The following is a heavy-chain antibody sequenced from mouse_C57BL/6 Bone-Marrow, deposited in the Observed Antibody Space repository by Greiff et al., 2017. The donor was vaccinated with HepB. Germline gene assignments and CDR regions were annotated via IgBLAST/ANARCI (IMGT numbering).Heavy chain of an antibody. Sequence: DVMLVESGEGLVKPGGSLKLSCAASGFTFSSYAMSWVRQTPEKRLEWVAYISSGGDYIYYADTVKGRFTISRGNARNTLYLQMSSLKSEDTAMYYCTRERPYDVDYWGQGTTLTVSS. CDR1: GFTFSSYA. V-gene: IGHV5-9-1*02. CDR2: ISSGGDYI. D-gene: IGHD2-14*01. CDR3: TRERPYDVDY. J-gene: IGHJ2*01.